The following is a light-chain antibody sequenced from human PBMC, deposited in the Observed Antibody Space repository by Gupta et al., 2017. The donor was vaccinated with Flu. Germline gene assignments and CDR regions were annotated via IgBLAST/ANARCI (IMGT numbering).Light chain of an antibody. CDR3: QLRNNHPRFS. Sequence: SFLSASIGDRVTITCRASQGVSSYLAWYQQKPWKAPKLLIYTASTLQSGVPSRFSGSGSGTEFTLTISSLQPEDFATYYCQLRNNHPRFSFGHGTQVDI. V-gene: IGKV1-9*01. CDR2: TAS. CDR1: QGVSSY. J-gene: IGKJ3*01.